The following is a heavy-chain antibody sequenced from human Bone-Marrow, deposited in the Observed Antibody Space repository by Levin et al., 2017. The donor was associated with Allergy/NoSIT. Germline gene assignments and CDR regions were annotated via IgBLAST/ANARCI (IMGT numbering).Heavy chain of an antibody. CDR2: INTTGGGT. Sequence: GGSLRLSCAASGFTFSNSDMTWVRQAPGKGLEWVSSINTTGGGTYADSVKGRITISKDNTENTLYLQKNSLRVEDAAVYYCAYQLSVSCWGYFVWWGSGTLVTVSS. D-gene: IGHD1-1*01. CDR3: AYQLSVSCWGYFVW. J-gene: IGHJ2*01. V-gene: IGHV3-23*01. CDR1: GFTFSNSD.